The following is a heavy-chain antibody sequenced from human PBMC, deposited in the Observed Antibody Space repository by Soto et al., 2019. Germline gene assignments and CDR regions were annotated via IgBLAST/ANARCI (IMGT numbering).Heavy chain of an antibody. CDR3: AKSYGSYSS. CDR1: GFTFSSYG. V-gene: IGHV3-30*18. J-gene: IGHJ5*02. D-gene: IGHD1-26*01. Sequence: QVQLVESGGGVVQPGRSLRLSCAASGFTFSSYGMHWVRQATGKGLEWVAVISYDGSNKYYADSVKGRFTISRDNSKNTLYLQMNSLRAEDTAVYYCAKSYGSYSSWGQGTLVTVSS. CDR2: ISYDGSNK.